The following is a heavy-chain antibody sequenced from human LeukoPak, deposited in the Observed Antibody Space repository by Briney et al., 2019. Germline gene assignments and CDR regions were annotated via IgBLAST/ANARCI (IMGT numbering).Heavy chain of an antibody. CDR1: GDSISSSTYY. J-gene: IGHJ4*02. Sequence: PSETLSLTCTVSGDSISSSTYYWAWIRQPPGKGLEWIGVIYFTGSTHYNPSLQSRVTMSLDTSKNQFSLNLSSVTAADTAVYFCARAGTGTYVDAVFDYWGQGNLVIVSS. V-gene: IGHV4-39*07. CDR2: IYFTGST. CDR3: ARAGTGTYVDAVFDY. D-gene: IGHD1-26*01.